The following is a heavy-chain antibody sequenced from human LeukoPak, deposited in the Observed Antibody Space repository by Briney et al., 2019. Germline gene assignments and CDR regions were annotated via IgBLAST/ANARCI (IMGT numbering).Heavy chain of an antibody. Sequence: SVKVSCKTSGGTFSSYAINWVRQAPGQGLEWMGWFIYIYGSAVYAEKFQGRVTITTDESSSTVYMELSSLRSEDTAVYCCASSAHYYDSNGPADYWGQGTRVTVSS. D-gene: IGHD3-22*01. CDR2: FIYIYGSA. CDR1: GGTFSSYA. V-gene: IGHV1-69*05. J-gene: IGHJ4*02. CDR3: ASSAHYYDSNGPADY.